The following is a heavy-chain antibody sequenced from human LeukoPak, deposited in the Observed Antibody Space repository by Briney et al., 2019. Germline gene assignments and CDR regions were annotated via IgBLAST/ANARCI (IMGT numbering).Heavy chain of an antibody. J-gene: IGHJ6*02. Sequence: GEALKTSFKGSGYSFKNYWIAWVRPMPGKGLEWMGIIYPGDSNTRYNPSFQGQVTISADKSISTAYLQWSSLKASDTAKYYCARQGFVASYGVDVWGQGTTVTVSS. CDR1: GYSFKNYW. CDR2: IYPGDSNT. CDR3: ARQGFVASYGVDV. V-gene: IGHV5-51*01.